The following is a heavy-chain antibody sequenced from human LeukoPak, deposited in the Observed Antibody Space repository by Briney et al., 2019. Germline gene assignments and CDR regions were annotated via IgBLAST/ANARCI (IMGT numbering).Heavy chain of an antibody. V-gene: IGHV3-11*01. CDR2: ISSSGSTI. CDR1: GFTFSDYY. J-gene: IGHJ3*02. D-gene: IGHD3-22*01. Sequence: TGGSLRLSCAASGFTFSDYYMSWIRQAPGKGLEWVSYISSSGSTIYYADSVKGRFTISRDNAKNSLYLQMNSLRAEDTAVYYCARRAGIVVVIGAFDIWGQGTMVTVSS. CDR3: ARRAGIVVVIGAFDI.